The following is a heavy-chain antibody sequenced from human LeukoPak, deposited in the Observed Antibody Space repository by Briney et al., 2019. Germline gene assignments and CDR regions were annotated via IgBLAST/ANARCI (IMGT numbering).Heavy chain of an antibody. CDR2: ISGSGGST. D-gene: IGHD6-19*01. J-gene: IGHJ4*02. Sequence: QAGGSLRLSCAASGFTFSSYAMTWVRQAPGKGLEWVSAISGSGGSTYYADSVKGRFTISRDNSKNTLYLQMNSLRAEDTAVYYCAKSGSGWYLYYFDYWGQGTLVTVSS. CDR1: GFTFSSYA. V-gene: IGHV3-23*01. CDR3: AKSGSGWYLYYFDY.